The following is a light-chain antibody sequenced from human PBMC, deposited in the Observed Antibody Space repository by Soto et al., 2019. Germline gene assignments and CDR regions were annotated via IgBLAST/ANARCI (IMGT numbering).Light chain of an antibody. V-gene: IGKV3-15*01. CDR3: QHYNDWPPEYA. CDR2: DTS. J-gene: IGKJ2*01. Sequence: EIVMTQSPATLSVSPGERATLSCRASQGVISKLAWYQQKPGQAPRLLIYDTSTRATGIPARFSGSVSGTECTLTSSSLQSEDFVVYSCQHYNDWPPEYAFGQGTKLEIK. CDR1: QGVISK.